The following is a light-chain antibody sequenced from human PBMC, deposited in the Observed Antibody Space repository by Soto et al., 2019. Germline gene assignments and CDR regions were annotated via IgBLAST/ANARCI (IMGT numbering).Light chain of an antibody. CDR1: QSVTSNY. J-gene: IGKJ1*01. CDR2: GAS. Sequence: EIALTQSPGTLSLSPGERATLSCRASQSVTSNYLAWYQQKPGQAPRLLMFGASIRDTGIPDRFSGSGSGTDFTLTISRLEPEDFATYYCQQYNSYPWTFGQGTKVEIK. V-gene: IGKV3-20*01. CDR3: QQYNSYPWT.